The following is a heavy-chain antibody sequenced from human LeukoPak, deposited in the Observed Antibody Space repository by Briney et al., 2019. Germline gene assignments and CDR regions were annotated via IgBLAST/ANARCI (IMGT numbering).Heavy chain of an antibody. CDR2: ISSSNSYI. CDR3: ARPEKDSSGYHYANAFDI. CDR1: GFTFSSYS. D-gene: IGHD3-22*01. V-gene: IGHV3-21*01. Sequence: GGSLRLSCAASGFTFSSYSMNWVRQAPGKGLEWVSSISSSNSYIYYADSVKGRFTISRDNAKNSLYLQMNSLRAEDTAVYYCARPEKDSSGYHYANAFDIWGQGTMVTVSS. J-gene: IGHJ3*02.